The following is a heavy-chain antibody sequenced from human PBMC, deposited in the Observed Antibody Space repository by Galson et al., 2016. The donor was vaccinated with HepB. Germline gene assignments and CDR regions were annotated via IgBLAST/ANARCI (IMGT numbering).Heavy chain of an antibody. J-gene: IGHJ6*02. V-gene: IGHV4-34*01. CDR1: GGSFSDYY. D-gene: IGHD3-3*01. CDR3: ARKAIFDDYYYALAV. CDR2: INDSETT. Sequence: SETLSLTCGVFGGSFSDYYWSWIRQPPGRGLEWIGEINDSETTNYNPSLKSRVTISVDAPKSQFSLGLNSVAAADTAIYYGARKAIFDDYYYALAVWGPGTTVTVS.